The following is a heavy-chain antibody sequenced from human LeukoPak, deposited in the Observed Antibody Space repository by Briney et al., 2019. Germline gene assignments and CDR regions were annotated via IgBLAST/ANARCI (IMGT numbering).Heavy chain of an antibody. J-gene: IGHJ6*02. CDR3: AREWDFDWLGYYGMDV. D-gene: IGHD3-9*01. V-gene: IGHV4-61*02. Sequence: PSETLSLTCTVSGRSISSGSYYWSWIRQPAGKGLEWIGRIYTSGSTNYNPSLKSRVTISVDTSKNQFSLKLSSVTAADTAVYYCAREWDFDWLGYYGMDVWGQGALVTVSS. CDR1: GRSISSGSYY. CDR2: IYTSGST.